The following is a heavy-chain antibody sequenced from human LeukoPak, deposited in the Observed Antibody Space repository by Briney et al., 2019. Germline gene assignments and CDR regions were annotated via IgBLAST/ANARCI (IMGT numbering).Heavy chain of an antibody. J-gene: IGHJ3*02. V-gene: IGHV4-39*02. CDR1: GGSIISSGYY. CDR2: VYYSGST. D-gene: IGHD1-26*01. Sequence: PSDTLSLICTVSGGSIISSGYYWAWIRQPPGKGLEWIASVYYSGSTFYNPSLKSRVAMSVDTSKKQFSLQLSSVTAADRAVYYCAREERDHDTFDIWGQGAMVTISS. CDR3: AREERDHDTFDI.